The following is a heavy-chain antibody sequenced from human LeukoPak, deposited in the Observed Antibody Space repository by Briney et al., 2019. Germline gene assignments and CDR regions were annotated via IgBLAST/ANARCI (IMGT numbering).Heavy chain of an antibody. Sequence: GGSLRLSCAASGFTFSSYGMHCVRQAPGKGREWGAFIRYDGSNKYYTDSVKGRFIISRDNSKNTLYLQMNSLRAEDTAVYYCAKDHYYDSSGYFLYWGQGTLVTVSS. J-gene: IGHJ4*02. CDR3: AKDHYYDSSGYFLY. CDR2: IRYDGSNK. V-gene: IGHV3-30*02. CDR1: GFTFSSYG. D-gene: IGHD3-22*01.